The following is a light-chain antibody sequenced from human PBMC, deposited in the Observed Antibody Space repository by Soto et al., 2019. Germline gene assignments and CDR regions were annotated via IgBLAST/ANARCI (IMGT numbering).Light chain of an antibody. CDR3: QQHINWPLT. CDR1: QSVSSH. CDR2: EAS. Sequence: FTQSASTLSLSTGERATLSCRASQSVSSHLVWYQQKPGQAPRLLIYEASNRATGIPARFRGSGSGADFTLTISSLEPEDFALYYCQQHINWPLTFGGGTKVDIK. J-gene: IGKJ4*01. V-gene: IGKV3-11*01.